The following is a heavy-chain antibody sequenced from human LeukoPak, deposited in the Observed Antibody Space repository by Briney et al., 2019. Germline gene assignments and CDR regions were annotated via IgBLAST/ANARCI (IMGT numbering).Heavy chain of an antibody. Sequence: GGSLRLSCAASGFTVSSKYMSWVRQAPGKGLEWVSVIYSGGSTYYADSVKGRFTISRDNSKNTLYLQMNSLKAEDTAVYYCAREDRGSYYVDYWGQGTLVTVSS. CDR1: GFTVSSKY. D-gene: IGHD1-26*01. J-gene: IGHJ4*02. V-gene: IGHV3-53*01. CDR3: AREDRGSYYVDY. CDR2: IYSGGST.